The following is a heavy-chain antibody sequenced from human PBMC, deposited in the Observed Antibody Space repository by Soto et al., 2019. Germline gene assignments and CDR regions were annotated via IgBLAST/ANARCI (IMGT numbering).Heavy chain of an antibody. J-gene: IGHJ4*02. V-gene: IGHV4-31*03. Sequence: SETLSLSCTVSGGSISSGGYYWSWLRPHPGKGLEWIGYIYYSGSTYYNPSLKSRVTISVDTSKNQISLKLSSVTAADTAVYYCARDIVATTLFDYWGQGTLVNVSS. D-gene: IGHD5-12*01. CDR2: IYYSGST. CDR3: ARDIVATTLFDY. CDR1: GGSISSGGYY.